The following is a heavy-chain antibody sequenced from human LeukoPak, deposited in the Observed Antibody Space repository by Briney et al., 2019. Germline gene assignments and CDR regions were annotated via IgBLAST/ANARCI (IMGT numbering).Heavy chain of an antibody. D-gene: IGHD4-23*01. CDR3: ASAASTVVAH. V-gene: IGHV4-59*12. CDR1: GGSISSYY. Sequence: SETLSLTCTVSGGSISSYYWSWIRQPPGKGLEWIGYIYYSGSTNYNPSLKSRVTISVDTSKNQFSLKLSSVTAADTAVYYCASAASTVVAHWGQGTLVTVSS. J-gene: IGHJ1*01. CDR2: IYYSGST.